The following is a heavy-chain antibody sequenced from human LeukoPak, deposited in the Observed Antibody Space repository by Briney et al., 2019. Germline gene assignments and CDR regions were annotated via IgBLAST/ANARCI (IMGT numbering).Heavy chain of an antibody. Sequence: GGSLRLSCAASGFTVSSNYMSWVRQAPGKGLEWVSVIYSGGSTYYADSVKGRFTISRDNSMNTLYLQMNSLRAEDTAVYYCARGGSPYVFGVVIDYYYYYMDVWGKGTTVTVFS. CDR2: IYSGGST. CDR1: GFTVSSNY. V-gene: IGHV3-66*02. D-gene: IGHD3-3*01. CDR3: ARGGSPYVFGVVIDYYYYYMDV. J-gene: IGHJ6*03.